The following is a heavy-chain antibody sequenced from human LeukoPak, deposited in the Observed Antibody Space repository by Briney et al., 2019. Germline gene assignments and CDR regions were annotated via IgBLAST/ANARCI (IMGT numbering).Heavy chain of an antibody. D-gene: IGHD3-9*01. J-gene: IGHJ4*02. CDR2: ISSNSSYI. CDR3: VRDILTGYALDY. CDR1: GFTFSSYS. V-gene: IGHV3-21*01. Sequence: GGSLRLSCAASGFTFSSYSMNWVRQAPGKGLEWVSSISSNSSYIYYADSVKGRFTISRDNAKNSLYLQMNSLRAEDTAVYYCVRDILTGYALDYWGQGTLVTVSS.